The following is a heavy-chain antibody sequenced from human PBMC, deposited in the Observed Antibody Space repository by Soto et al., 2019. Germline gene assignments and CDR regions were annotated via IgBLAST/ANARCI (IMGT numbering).Heavy chain of an antibody. D-gene: IGHD3-10*01. CDR2: IKEDGSEK. Sequence: GGSLRLSCVASGFIFSGYWMGWIRQSPGRGLEWVASIKEDGSEKYYVASVKGRFTVSRDNDKNSLYLQMNSLRAEDTAVYYCARDSGLYYYDSGNYYKPYFLDYWGQGTLVTVSS. J-gene: IGHJ4*02. CDR3: ARDSGLYYYDSGNYYKPYFLDY. V-gene: IGHV3-7*03. CDR1: GFIFSGYW.